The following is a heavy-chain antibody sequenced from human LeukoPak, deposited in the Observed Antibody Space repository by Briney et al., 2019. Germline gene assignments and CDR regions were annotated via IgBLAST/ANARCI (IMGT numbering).Heavy chain of an antibody. CDR1: GFTFSDYY. V-gene: IGHV3-66*01. D-gene: IGHD3-10*01. J-gene: IGHJ4*02. CDR3: ARDLAYYGSGKQNY. Sequence: GGSLRLSCAASGFTFSDYYMSWIRQAPGKGLEWVSVIYSGGSTSYADSVKGRFTISRDNSKNTLYLQMNSLRAEDTAVYYCARDLAYYGSGKQNYWGQGTLVTVSS. CDR2: IYSGGST.